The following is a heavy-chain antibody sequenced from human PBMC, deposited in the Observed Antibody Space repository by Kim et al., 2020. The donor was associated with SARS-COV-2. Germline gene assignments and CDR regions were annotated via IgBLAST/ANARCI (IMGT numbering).Heavy chain of an antibody. Sequence: KSDGETAHYAAPVRGRFTISRDDSQNILYLQMNSLKIEDTAVYYCTTDVDYWGRGTRVTVSS. CDR2: KSDGETA. V-gene: IGHV3-15*01. CDR3: TTDVDY. J-gene: IGHJ4*02.